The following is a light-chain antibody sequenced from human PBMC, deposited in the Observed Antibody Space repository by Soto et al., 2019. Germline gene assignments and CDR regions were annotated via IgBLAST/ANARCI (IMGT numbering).Light chain of an antibody. Sequence: EIVMTQSPATLSVSPGERAPLSCRAGQGVTTNFAWYQQKSGQSPRLLIYDVSTRATGVPARFSGTGSETDFTLTISGLQSDDSAVYFCQQYNNWPFSFGQGTRLEIK. J-gene: IGKJ5*01. V-gene: IGKV3-15*01. CDR2: DVS. CDR1: QGVTTN. CDR3: QQYNNWPFS.